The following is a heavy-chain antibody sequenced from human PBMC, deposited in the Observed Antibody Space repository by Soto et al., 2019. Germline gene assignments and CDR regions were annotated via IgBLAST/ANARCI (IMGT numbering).Heavy chain of an antibody. CDR1: GFTLRRYW. CDR2: LNGDGTGT. V-gene: IGHV3-74*01. CDR3: ARGAGGGSFDQ. J-gene: IGHJ4*02. Sequence: EVELVESGGGLVQPGGSLRLSCAASGFTLRRYWMHWVRQAPGKGLVWVSRLNGDGTGTSYADSVKGRFTISRDNAKNTLYLEMNSLRAEHTAVYYCARGAGGGSFDQWGQGTLVTVSS. D-gene: IGHD2-15*01.